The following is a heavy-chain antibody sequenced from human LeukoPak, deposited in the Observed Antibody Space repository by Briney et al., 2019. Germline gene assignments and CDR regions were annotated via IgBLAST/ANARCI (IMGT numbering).Heavy chain of an antibody. V-gene: IGHV4-4*02. CDR1: GAFISGSNW. J-gene: IGHJ3*01. D-gene: IGHD6-19*01. Sequence: PAETLSLTCAVSGAFISGSNWWRLVRPPPGKGLEWIGEIYHSGDTNYNPSLKGRVTISGDNSKNQFSLKLNTVTAADTAVYYFARASSGWYDAFDVWGEGTMVRVSS. CDR3: ARASSGWYDAFDV. CDR2: IYHSGDT.